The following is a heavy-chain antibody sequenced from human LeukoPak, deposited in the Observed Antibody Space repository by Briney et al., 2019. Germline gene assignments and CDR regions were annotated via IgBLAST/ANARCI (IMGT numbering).Heavy chain of an antibody. CDR2: IYYSGST. Sequence: KPSETLSLTCTVSGGSISSSSYYWGWIRQPPGKGREWIGRIYYSGSTYYNPSLKSRVTISVDRSKNQFYLKLSSVTAADTAVYYCARQYGSWNTFYFQHWGQGTLVSVSS. CDR3: ARQYGSWNTFYFQH. V-gene: IGHV4-39*01. D-gene: IGHD1/OR15-1a*01. CDR1: GGSISSSSYY. J-gene: IGHJ1*01.